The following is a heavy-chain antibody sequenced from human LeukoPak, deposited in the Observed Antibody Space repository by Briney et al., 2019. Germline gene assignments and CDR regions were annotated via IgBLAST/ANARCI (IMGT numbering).Heavy chain of an antibody. V-gene: IGHV3-43*02. Sequence: GGSLRLSCAASGFTFDDYAMHWVRQAPGKGLEWVSLISGDGGSTYYADSVKGRFTISRDNAKNSLYLQMNSLRAEDTAVYYCARDVGYSNSLPYWGQGTLVTVSS. CDR3: ARDVGYSNSLPY. CDR1: GFTFDDYA. J-gene: IGHJ4*02. D-gene: IGHD4-11*01. CDR2: ISGDGGST.